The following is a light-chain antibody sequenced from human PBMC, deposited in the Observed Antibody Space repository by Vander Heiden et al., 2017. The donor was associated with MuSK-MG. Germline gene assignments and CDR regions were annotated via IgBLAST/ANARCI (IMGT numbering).Light chain of an antibody. CDR3: SSYTRTNTLVV. CDR1: ASDVGGYNY. V-gene: IGLV2-14*03. CDR2: DAS. J-gene: IGLJ2*01. Sequence: QSALTQPASVSGTPGQSITISCTGTASDVGGYNYVSWYQQPPGKAPKLIIYDASDRPSGVSNRFSGSKSANTASLTISGLQADDEADYYCSSYTRTNTLVVFGGGTKLTVL.